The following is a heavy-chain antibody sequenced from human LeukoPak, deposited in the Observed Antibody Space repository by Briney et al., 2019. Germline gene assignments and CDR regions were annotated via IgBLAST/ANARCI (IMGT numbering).Heavy chain of an antibody. D-gene: IGHD3-22*01. CDR1: GGSFSGYY. CDR3: ATRGHYYDSSGYSVTRLFYFDY. J-gene: IGHJ4*02. Sequence: SETLSLTCAVYGGSFSGYYWSWIRQPPGKGLEWIGEINHSGSTNYNPSLQSRVTISVDTSKNQFSLKLSSVTAADTAVYYCATRGHYYDSSGYSVTRLFYFDYWGQGTLVTVSS. CDR2: INHSGST. V-gene: IGHV4-34*01.